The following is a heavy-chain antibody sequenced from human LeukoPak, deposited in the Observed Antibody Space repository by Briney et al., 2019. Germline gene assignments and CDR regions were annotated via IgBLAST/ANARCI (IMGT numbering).Heavy chain of an antibody. CDR1: GFIFNDHY. J-gene: IGHJ5*02. D-gene: IGHD3-10*01. Sequence: AGGSLRLSCVASGFIFNDHYIHWIRQAPGKGLEWVSYISSSGTIMYYADSVRDRFTISRDNAKNSVYLQMHDLRAEDTAVYYCARDSCGSGNYCNWFDPWGQGTLVTVSS. CDR3: ARDSCGSGNYCNWFDP. CDR2: ISSSGTIM. V-gene: IGHV3-11*01.